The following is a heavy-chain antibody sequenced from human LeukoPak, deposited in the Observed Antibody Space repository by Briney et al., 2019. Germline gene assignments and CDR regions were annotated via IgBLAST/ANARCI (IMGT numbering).Heavy chain of an antibody. CDR2: IRYDGGNK. D-gene: IGHD3-22*01. CDR3: RGGYPQGWFDP. Sequence: PGGSLRLSCAASGFTFSSYGMHWVRQAPGKGLEWVAFIRYDGGNKYYADSVKGRFTISRDNSKNTLYLQMNSLRAEDTAVYYCRGGYPQGWFDPWGQGTLVTVSS. J-gene: IGHJ5*02. V-gene: IGHV3-30*02. CDR1: GFTFSSYG.